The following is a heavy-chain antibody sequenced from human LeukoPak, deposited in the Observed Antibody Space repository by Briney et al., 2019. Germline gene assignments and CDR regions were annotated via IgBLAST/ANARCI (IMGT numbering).Heavy chain of an antibody. V-gene: IGHV4-59*01. CDR3: ARALYYGATFDAFDI. CDR1: GGSISGYY. D-gene: IGHD4/OR15-4a*01. Sequence: SETLSLTCTVSGGSISGYYWSWIRQPPGKGLEWIGYIHYSGSTNYNLSLKSRVTISVDTSKNQFSLKLSSVTAADTAVYYCARALYYGATFDAFDIWGQGTMVTVSS. J-gene: IGHJ3*02. CDR2: IHYSGST.